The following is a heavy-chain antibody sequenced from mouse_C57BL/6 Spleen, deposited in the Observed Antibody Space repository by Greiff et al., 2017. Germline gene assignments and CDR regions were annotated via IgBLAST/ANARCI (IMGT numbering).Heavy chain of an antibody. CDR3: ARGDYYGSSPFAY. Sequence: VQLQQSGPELVKPGASVKLSCKASGYTFTSYDINWVKQRPGQGLEWIGWIYPRGGSTKYNEKFKGKATLAVDTSSSTAYMELRSLTSEDAAVYFCARGDYYGSSPFAYWGQGTLVTVSA. CDR2: IYPRGGST. CDR1: GYTFTSYD. D-gene: IGHD1-1*01. V-gene: IGHV1-85*01. J-gene: IGHJ3*01.